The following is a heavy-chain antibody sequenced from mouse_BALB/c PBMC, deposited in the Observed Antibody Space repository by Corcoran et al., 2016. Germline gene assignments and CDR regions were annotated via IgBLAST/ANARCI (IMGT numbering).Heavy chain of an antibody. V-gene: IGHV1-84*02. J-gene: IGHJ2*01. CDR3: ARGYGNYYLDY. D-gene: IGHD2-10*02. CDR2: IYPGSGNT. CDR1: GYTFTDYY. Sequence: QIQLQQSGPALVKPGASVKISCKASGYTFTDYYINWVKQKPGQGLEWIGWIYPGSGNTKYNEKFKGKATLTVDTSSSTAYMQLSSLTSEDTAVYFCARGYGNYYLDYWGQGTTLTVSS.